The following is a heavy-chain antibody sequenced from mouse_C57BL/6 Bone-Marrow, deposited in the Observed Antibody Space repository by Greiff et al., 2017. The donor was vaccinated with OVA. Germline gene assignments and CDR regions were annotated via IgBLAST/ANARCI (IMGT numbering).Heavy chain of an antibody. J-gene: IGHJ2*01. Sequence: EVQLVESGGGLVKPGGSLTLSCAASGFTFSSYAMSWVRQTPETRLEWVATIRDGGSYPYYPDTVKGRFTLSRDNAKNNLYLHMSHLKSEDTAMYYWARERGGYRKYYFDYWGQGTTLTVSS. V-gene: IGHV5-4*01. D-gene: IGHD3-1*01. CDR2: IRDGGSYP. CDR3: ARERGGYRKYYFDY. CDR1: GFTFSSYA.